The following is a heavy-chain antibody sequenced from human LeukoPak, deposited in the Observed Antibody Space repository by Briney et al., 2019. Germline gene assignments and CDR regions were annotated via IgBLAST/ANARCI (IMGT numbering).Heavy chain of an antibody. D-gene: IGHD4-11*01. CDR2: IIPTFGTA. CDR3: ARVTQRDSNLYGMDV. J-gene: IGHJ6*02. V-gene: IGHV1-69*13. CDR1: GGTFSSYA. Sequence: GASVKVSCKASGGTFSSYAISWVRQAPGQGLEWMGGIIPTFGTANYALKFQGRVTITADESTTTAYMELSSLRSEDTAVYYCARVTQRDSNLYGMDVWGQGTTVTVSS.